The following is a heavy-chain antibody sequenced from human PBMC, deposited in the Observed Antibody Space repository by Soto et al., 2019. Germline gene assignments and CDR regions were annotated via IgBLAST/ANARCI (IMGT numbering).Heavy chain of an antibody. CDR2: IWYDGSNK. CDR1: GFTFSSYG. D-gene: IGHD3-10*01. CDR3: ARDPAITMVRGVIISYYFDY. V-gene: IGHV3-33*01. Sequence: GGSLRLSCAASGFTFSSYGMHWVRQAPGKGLEWVAVIWYDGSNKYYADSVKGRFTISRDNSKNTLYLQMNSLRAEDTAVYYCARDPAITMVRGVIISYYFDYWGQGTLVTVSS. J-gene: IGHJ4*02.